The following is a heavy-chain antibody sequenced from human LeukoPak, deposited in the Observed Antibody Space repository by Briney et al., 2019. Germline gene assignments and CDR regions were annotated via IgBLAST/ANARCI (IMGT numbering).Heavy chain of an antibody. V-gene: IGHV1-18*01. D-gene: IGHD2-2*01. Sequence: ASVKVSCKASGYTFTSYAMNWVRQAPGQGLEWMGWISAYNGNTNYAQKLQGRVTMTTDTSTSTAYMELRSLRSDDTAVYYCARGQASGGYCSSTSCYADYYYGMDVWGQGTTVTVSS. CDR1: GYTFTSYA. J-gene: IGHJ6*02. CDR3: ARGQASGGYCSSTSCYADYYYGMDV. CDR2: ISAYNGNT.